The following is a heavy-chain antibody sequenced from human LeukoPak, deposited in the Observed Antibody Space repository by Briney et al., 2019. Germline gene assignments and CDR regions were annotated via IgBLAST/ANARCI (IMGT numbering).Heavy chain of an antibody. Sequence: SQTLSLTCAISGDSVSSNSAAGNWIRQSPSRGLEWLGRTYYRSKWYNDYAVSVKSRITINPDTSKNQFSLQLNSVTPEDTAVYYCAREDLMMVRYFDYWGQGTLVTVSS. J-gene: IGHJ4*02. CDR3: AREDLMMVRYFDY. CDR2: TYYRSKWYN. CDR1: GDSVSSNSAA. V-gene: IGHV6-1*01. D-gene: IGHD3-10*01.